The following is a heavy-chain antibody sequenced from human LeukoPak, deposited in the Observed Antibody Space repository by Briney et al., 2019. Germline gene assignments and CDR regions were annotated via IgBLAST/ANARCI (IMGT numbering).Heavy chain of an antibody. J-gene: IGHJ4*02. CDR2: ISGSGVST. CDR1: GFTFSSYA. Sequence: GGSLRLSCAASGFTFSSYAMSWVRQAPGKGLEWVSGISGSGVSTYYADSVKGRFTISRDNSKNTLYVQMNSLRAEDTAAYYRAKRTSGGSSGYSFDYWGQGTLVTGSS. V-gene: IGHV3-23*01. D-gene: IGHD3-16*01. CDR3: AKRTSGGSSGYSFDY.